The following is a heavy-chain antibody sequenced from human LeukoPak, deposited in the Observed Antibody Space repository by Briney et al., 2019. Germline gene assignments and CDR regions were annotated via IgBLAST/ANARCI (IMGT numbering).Heavy chain of an antibody. CDR1: GFTFSDYY. Sequence: GGSLRLSCAASGFTFSDYYMSWIRQAPGKGLEWVSYISSSGSTIYYADSVKGRFTISRDNAKNSLYLQMNSLRAEDTAVYYCARESLTTVTSDWGAFDIWGQGIMVTVSS. CDR2: ISSSGSTI. CDR3: ARESLTTVTSDWGAFDI. D-gene: IGHD4-11*01. J-gene: IGHJ3*02. V-gene: IGHV3-11*01.